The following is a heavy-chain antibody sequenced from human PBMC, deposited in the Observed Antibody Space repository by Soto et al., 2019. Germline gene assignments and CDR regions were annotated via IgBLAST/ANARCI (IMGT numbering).Heavy chain of an antibody. Sequence: GGTLRLSCAASGFTFSSYYMSWVRQAPGKGLEWISSISSSSSYIYYADSVTRRFTISRDNAKNSLFLQMNSIRAEDTALYYCARGPEYFDYWGQGTLVTVSS. J-gene: IGHJ4*02. D-gene: IGHD2-2*01. CDR1: GFTFSSYY. V-gene: IGHV3-21*01. CDR2: ISSSSSYI. CDR3: ARGPEYFDY.